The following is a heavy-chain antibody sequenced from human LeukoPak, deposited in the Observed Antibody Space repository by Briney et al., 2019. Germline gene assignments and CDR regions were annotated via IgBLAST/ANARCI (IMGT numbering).Heavy chain of an antibody. J-gene: IGHJ5*02. CDR2: ISSSGTTI. D-gene: IGHD1-14*01. Sequence: PGGSLRLSCAASGFTFSDYYMSWIRQAPGKGLEWVSYISSSGTTIYYADSVRGRFTISWDSAKNSLYLQMNSLRVEDTAVYFCARAAGWFDPWGQGTLVIVSS. V-gene: IGHV3-11*01. CDR3: ARAAGWFDP. CDR1: GFTFSDYY.